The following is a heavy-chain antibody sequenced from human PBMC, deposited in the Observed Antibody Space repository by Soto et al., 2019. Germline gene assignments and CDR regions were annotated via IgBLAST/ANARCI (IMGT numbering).Heavy chain of an antibody. CDR1: GGSITSGAYS. CDR2: ISQSGAT. CDR3: ARGRVVVPAAVMFNCLDP. J-gene: IGHJ5*02. Sequence: PSETLSLTCAVSGGSITSGAYSWSWIRQPPGKVLEWLGYISQSGATYYNPSLERRVTISMDTSKNAFSLNLSSVTADDTAVYYCARGRVVVPAAVMFNCLDPWGQGALVTVSS. D-gene: IGHD2-2*01. V-gene: IGHV4-30-2*01.